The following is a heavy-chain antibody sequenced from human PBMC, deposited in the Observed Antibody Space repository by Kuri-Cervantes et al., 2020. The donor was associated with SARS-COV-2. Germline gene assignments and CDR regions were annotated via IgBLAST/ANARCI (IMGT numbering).Heavy chain of an antibody. Sequence: GSLRLSCAFYGESFSGYYWNWIRQSPGKGLEWIGEVNHRGSTNYNPSLKSRVTISVDTSKNQFSLKLSSVTAADTAVYYCATLLSLDAFDIWGQGTMVTVSS. J-gene: IGHJ3*02. CDR3: ATLLSLDAFDI. V-gene: IGHV4-34*01. CDR1: GESFSGYY. D-gene: IGHD3-16*02. CDR2: VNHRGST.